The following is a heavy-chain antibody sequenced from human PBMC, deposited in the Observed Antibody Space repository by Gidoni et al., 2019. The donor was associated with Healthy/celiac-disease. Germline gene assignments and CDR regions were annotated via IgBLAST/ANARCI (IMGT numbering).Heavy chain of an antibody. CDR2: IYWDDDK. CDR3: AQRRSAAAGLGY. D-gene: IGHD6-13*01. V-gene: IGHV2-5*02. J-gene: IGHJ4*02. Sequence: HIPLQQSGPTMVKPTHTLSLTCTFSAFSLSTSGVGVGLIRQPPGKALTWLALIYWDDDKRYIPSLKSRLTITKDTSKNQVVLTMTNMDHGDTATYYCAQRRSAAAGLGYWGQGTLVTVSS. CDR1: AFSLSTSGVG.